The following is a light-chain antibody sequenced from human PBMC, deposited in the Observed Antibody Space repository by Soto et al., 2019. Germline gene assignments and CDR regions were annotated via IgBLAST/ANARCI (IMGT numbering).Light chain of an antibody. CDR3: QQYVHWPPGT. CDR2: DTS. J-gene: IGKJ1*01. CDR1: QSVSSN. Sequence: EIVMTQSPATLSVPPGERATLSCRASQSVSSNLAWYQQKPGQAPRLLIYDTSTRAPGIAARFSGSGSGTEFTLTISSLQSEDVAVYYCQQYVHWPPGTFGQGTKV. V-gene: IGKV3-15*01.